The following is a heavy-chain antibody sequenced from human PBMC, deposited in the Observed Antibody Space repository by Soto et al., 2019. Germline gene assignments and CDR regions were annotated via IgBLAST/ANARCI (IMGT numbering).Heavy chain of an antibody. D-gene: IGHD2-21*02. J-gene: IGHJ5*02. CDR1: GGSISSYY. Sequence: SETLSLTCTVSGGSISSYYWSWIRQPPGKGLEWIGYIHYSGSTNYNPSLKSRVTISVDTSKNQFSLKLSSVTAADTAVYYCARGAPACGGDCYTGWFDPWGQGTLVTVS. CDR2: IHYSGST. CDR3: ARGAPACGGDCYTGWFDP. V-gene: IGHV4-59*01.